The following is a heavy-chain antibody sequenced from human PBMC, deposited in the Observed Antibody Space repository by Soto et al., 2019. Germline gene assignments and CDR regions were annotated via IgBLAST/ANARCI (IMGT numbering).Heavy chain of an antibody. CDR1: GYTFTSYD. J-gene: IGHJ3*02. D-gene: IGHD3-9*01. V-gene: IGHV1-8*01. CDR3: ARGIGVRYYDILTGYYSAPNDAFDI. CDR2: MNPNSGNT. Sequence: GASVKVSCKASGYTFTSYDINWVRQATGQGLEWMGWMNPNSGNTGYAQKFQGRVTMTRNTSISTAYMELSSLRSEDTAVYCCARGIGVRYYDILTGYYSAPNDAFDIWGQGTMVTVSS.